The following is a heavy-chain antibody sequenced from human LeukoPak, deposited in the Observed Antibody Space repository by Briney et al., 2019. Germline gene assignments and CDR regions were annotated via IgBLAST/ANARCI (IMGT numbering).Heavy chain of an antibody. V-gene: IGHV3-7*01. D-gene: IGHD1-26*01. J-gene: IGHJ5*02. Sequence: GGSLRLSCAASGFILDNYWMNWVRQTPGTGLEWVATIKPDGSERFYVDSVKGRFIISRDNVKNSLCLELSSVRAEDTGVYFCVAGRGDLWGQGTLVTVSS. CDR2: IKPDGSER. CDR1: GFILDNYW. CDR3: VAGRGDL.